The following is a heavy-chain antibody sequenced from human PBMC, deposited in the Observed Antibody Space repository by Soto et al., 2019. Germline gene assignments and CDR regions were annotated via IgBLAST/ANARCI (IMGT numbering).Heavy chain of an antibody. V-gene: IGHV4-59*01. D-gene: IGHD2-15*01. Sequence: QVQLQESGPGLVKPSETLSLTCTVSGGSISSYYWSWIRQPPGKGLEWIGYIYYSGSTNYNPSLKSRVTISVDTSKNQFSLKLSSVTAADTAVYYCARVGSSTRFFPYWGQGPLVTVSS. CDR2: IYYSGST. J-gene: IGHJ4*02. CDR1: GGSISSYY. CDR3: ARVGSSTRFFPY.